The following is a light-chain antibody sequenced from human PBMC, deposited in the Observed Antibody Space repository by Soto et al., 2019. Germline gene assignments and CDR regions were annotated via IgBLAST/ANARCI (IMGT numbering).Light chain of an antibody. CDR1: SSDIGTYNL. CDR2: EGI. V-gene: IGLV2-23*01. Sequence: QSVLTQPASVSGSPGQSITISCTGTSSDIGTYNLVSWYQHYPGKAPKLMIYEGIKRPSGVSNRFSGSKSGNTAFLTISGLQAEDEADYYCCSYAGSYTFVFGTGTKVTVL. J-gene: IGLJ1*01. CDR3: CSYAGSYTFV.